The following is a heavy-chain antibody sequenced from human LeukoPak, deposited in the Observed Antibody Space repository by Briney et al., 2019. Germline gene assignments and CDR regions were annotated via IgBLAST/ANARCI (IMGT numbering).Heavy chain of an antibody. D-gene: IGHD6-13*01. CDR2: INWNGGST. V-gene: IGHV3-20*04. CDR3: AREQQLAPLRLLRYYYMDV. CDR1: GFTFDDYG. J-gene: IGHJ6*03. Sequence: GGSLRLSCAASGFTFDDYGMSWVRQAPGKGLEWVSGINWNGGSTGYADSVKGRFTISRDNAKNSLYLQMNSLRAEDTALYYCAREQQLAPLRLLRYYYMDVWGKGTTVTVSS.